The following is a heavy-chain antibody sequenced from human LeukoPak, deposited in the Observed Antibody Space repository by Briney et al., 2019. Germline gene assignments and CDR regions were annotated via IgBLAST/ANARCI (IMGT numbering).Heavy chain of an antibody. J-gene: IGHJ4*02. CDR3: ARRQIGAIAVAGYLDY. CDR2: IYPGDSDT. D-gene: IGHD6-19*01. V-gene: IGHV5-51*01. CDR1: GYSFTSYW. Sequence: GESLMISCKGSGYSFTSYWIGWVRQMPGKGLEWMGIIYPGDSDTRYSPSFQGQVSISADKSISTAYLQWSSLKASDTAMYYCARRQIGAIAVAGYLDYWGQGTQVTVSS.